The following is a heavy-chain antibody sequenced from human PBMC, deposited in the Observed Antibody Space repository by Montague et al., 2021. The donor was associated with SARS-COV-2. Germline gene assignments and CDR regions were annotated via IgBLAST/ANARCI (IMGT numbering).Heavy chain of an antibody. Sequence: SQTLSLTCAVHGTSFSGYYWNWIRQPPGKGLEWIGEINHGGSTKYSPSLKSRLTISADTSKNQFSLKLTSLAAADTAVYYCARLRDGVVPSPILGVGPYYSYYYMGVWGRGTTVTVSS. CDR2: INHGGST. J-gene: IGHJ6*03. CDR1: GTSFSGYY. V-gene: IGHV4-34*01. D-gene: IGHD3-10*01. CDR3: ARLRDGVVPSPILGVGPYYSYYYMGV.